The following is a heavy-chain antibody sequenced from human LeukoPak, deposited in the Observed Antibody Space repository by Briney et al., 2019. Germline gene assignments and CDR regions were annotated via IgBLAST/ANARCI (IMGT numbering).Heavy chain of an antibody. D-gene: IGHD3-9*01. J-gene: IGHJ4*02. V-gene: IGHV4-34*01. CDR2: INHSGST. CDR3: ARVTYYDILTGYYFDY. CDR1: GGSFSGYY. Sequence: PSETLSLTCAVYGGSFSGYYWSWIRQPPGKGLEWIGEINHSGSTNYNPSLKSRVTISVDTSKNQFSLKLSSVTAADTAVYYCARVTYYDILTGYYFDYWGQGTLVTVSS.